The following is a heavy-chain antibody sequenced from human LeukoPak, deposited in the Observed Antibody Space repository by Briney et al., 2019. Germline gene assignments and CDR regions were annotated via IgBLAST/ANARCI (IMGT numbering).Heavy chain of an antibody. V-gene: IGHV1-46*01. Sequence: ASVKVSCKASGYTFTSYYMHWVRQAPGQGLEWMGIINPSGGSTSYAQKFQGRVTMTRDMSTSTVYMELSSLRSEDTAVYYCARDRIEYSSSYYYYYYMDVWGKGTTVTVSS. D-gene: IGHD6-6*01. J-gene: IGHJ6*03. CDR2: INPSGGST. CDR1: GYTFTSYY. CDR3: ARDRIEYSSSYYYYYYMDV.